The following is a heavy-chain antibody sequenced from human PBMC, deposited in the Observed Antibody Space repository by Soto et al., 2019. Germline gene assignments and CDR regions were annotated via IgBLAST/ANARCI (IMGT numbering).Heavy chain of an antibody. Sequence: QVQLQQWGAGLLKPSETLSLTCAVYGGSFSGYYWSWIRQPPGKGLEWIGEINHSGSTNYNPSLKSRVTISVDTSKNQFSLKLSSVTAADTAVYYCASYSGYDSLDYWGQGTLVTVSS. J-gene: IGHJ4*02. CDR1: GGSFSGYY. V-gene: IGHV4-34*01. CDR2: INHSGST. CDR3: ASYSGYDSLDY. D-gene: IGHD5-12*01.